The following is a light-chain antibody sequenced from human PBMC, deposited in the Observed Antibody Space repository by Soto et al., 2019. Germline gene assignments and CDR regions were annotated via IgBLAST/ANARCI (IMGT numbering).Light chain of an antibody. J-gene: IGLJ2*01. CDR1: SSDVGGYNY. CDR2: DVN. CDR3: SSHSSSSTLVV. Sequence: QAVVTQPASMSGSPGQSITISCTGTSSDVGGYNYVSWYRQHPGKAPKLMIYDVNNRPSGVSNRFSGSKSGNTASLTISGLQAEDEADYYCSSHSSSSTLVVFGGGTQLTVL. V-gene: IGLV2-14*03.